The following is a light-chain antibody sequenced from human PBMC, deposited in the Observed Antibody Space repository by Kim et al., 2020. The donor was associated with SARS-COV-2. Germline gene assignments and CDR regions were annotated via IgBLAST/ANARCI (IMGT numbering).Light chain of an antibody. CDR2: GAS. Sequence: EIVMTQSPATLSVSPEERATLSCRASQYVSSTLAWYQQQPGQAPRLLISGASTSTTSIPARFGSRGCRTEFTLTISSLQSEDVAVYYCQQYIDWPLTFGRGTKVDIK. V-gene: IGKV3-15*01. CDR1: QYVSST. J-gene: IGKJ4*01. CDR3: QQYIDWPLT.